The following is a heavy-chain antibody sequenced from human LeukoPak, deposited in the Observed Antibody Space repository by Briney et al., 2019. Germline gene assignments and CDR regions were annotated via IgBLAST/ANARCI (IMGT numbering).Heavy chain of an antibody. Sequence: SQTLSLTCAISGDSVSSNSAAWNWIRQSPSRGLEWLGRTYYRSKWYNDYAVSVKSRITVNPDTSKNQFSLKLSSVTAADTAVYYCARGHGPGGNFDYWGQGTLVTVSS. D-gene: IGHD3-16*01. CDR3: ARGHGPGGNFDY. V-gene: IGHV6-1*01. J-gene: IGHJ4*02. CDR2: TYYRSKWYN. CDR1: GDSVSSNSAA.